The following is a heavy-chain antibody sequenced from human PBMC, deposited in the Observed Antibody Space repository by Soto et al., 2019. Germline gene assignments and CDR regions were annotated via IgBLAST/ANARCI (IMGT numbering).Heavy chain of an antibody. Sequence: ASVKVSCKTSGYTFTGYYMHWVRQAPGQALEWMGWINPNSGGTNYAQKFQGWVTMTRDTSISTAYMELSRLRSDDTAVYYCARGLVPSGAYXDFWSGYYNYYYYGMDVWGQGTTVTVSS. CDR3: ARGLVPSGAYXDFWSGYYNYYYYGMDV. CDR1: GYTFTGYY. CDR2: INPNSGGT. J-gene: IGHJ6*02. V-gene: IGHV1-2*04. D-gene: IGHD3-3*01.